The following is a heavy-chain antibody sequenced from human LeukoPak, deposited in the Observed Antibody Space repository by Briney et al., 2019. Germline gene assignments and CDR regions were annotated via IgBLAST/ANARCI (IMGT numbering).Heavy chain of an antibody. D-gene: IGHD2-8*01. J-gene: IGHJ4*02. CDR3: AKSPGTYCTNGVCYMIPVFSDY. CDR2: ISGSGGST. V-gene: IGHV3-23*01. Sequence: GGSLRLSCAASGFTFSSYAMSWVRQAPGKGLEWVSAISGSGGSTYYADSVKGRFTISRGNSKDTLYLQMNSLRAEDTAVYYCAKSPGTYCTNGVCYMIPVFSDYWGQGTLVTVSS. CDR1: GFTFSSYA.